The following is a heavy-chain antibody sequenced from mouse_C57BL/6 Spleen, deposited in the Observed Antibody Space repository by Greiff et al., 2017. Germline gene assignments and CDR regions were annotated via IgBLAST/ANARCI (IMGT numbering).Heavy chain of an antibody. J-gene: IGHJ1*03. CDR1: GFTFSDYY. CDR3: ARYYGSSLYWYFEV. V-gene: IGHV5-16*01. Sequence: EVQLVESEGGLVQPGSSMKLSCTASGFTFSDYYMAWVRQVPEKGLEWVANINYDGSSTYYLDSLKSRFIISRDNAKNILYLQMSSLKSEDTATYYCARYYGSSLYWYFEVWGTGTTVTVSS. D-gene: IGHD1-1*01. CDR2: INYDGSST.